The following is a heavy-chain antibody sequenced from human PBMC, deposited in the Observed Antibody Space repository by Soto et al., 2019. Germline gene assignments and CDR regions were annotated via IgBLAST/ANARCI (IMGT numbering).Heavy chain of an antibody. CDR2: IDWDDDK. J-gene: IGHJ4*02. CDR3: ARTRDYYYDSSGYQLFDY. Sequence: SGPTLVNPTQTLTLTCTFSGFSLSTSGMCVSWIRQPPGKALEWLALIDWDDDKYYSTSLKTRLTISKDTSKNQVVLTMTNMDPVDTATYYCARTRDYYYDSSGYQLFDYWGQGTLVTVSS. V-gene: IGHV2-70*01. CDR1: GFSLSTSGMC. D-gene: IGHD3-22*01.